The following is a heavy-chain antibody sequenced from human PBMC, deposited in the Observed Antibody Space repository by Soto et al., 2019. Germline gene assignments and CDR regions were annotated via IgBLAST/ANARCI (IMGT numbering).Heavy chain of an antibody. J-gene: IGHJ6*02. Sequence: PSETLSLTCAVYGGSFSGYYWSWIRQPPGKGLEWIGEINHSGSTNYNPSLKSRVTISVDTSKNQFSLKLSSVTAADTAVYYCARVVKRRRSTYYYYYGMDVWGQGTTVT. CDR3: ARVVKRRRSTYYYYYGMDV. V-gene: IGHV4-34*01. CDR2: INHSGST. CDR1: GGSFSGYY. D-gene: IGHD2-2*01.